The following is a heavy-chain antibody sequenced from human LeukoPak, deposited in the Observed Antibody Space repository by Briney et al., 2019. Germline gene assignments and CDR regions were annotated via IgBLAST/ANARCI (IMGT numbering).Heavy chain of an antibody. V-gene: IGHV3-7*01. Sequence: GGSLRLSCAASGLTFRSYWMSWVRQAPGKGLEWVANIHPDGGTKNYVDSVKGRFTISRDNAANSLYLQMSSLRAEDTAAYYCPSTFPYCSGGTWALGGQGTMVTVSS. CDR2: IHPDGGTK. D-gene: IGHD2-15*01. J-gene: IGHJ4*02. CDR3: PSTFPYCSGGTWAL. CDR1: GLTFRSYW.